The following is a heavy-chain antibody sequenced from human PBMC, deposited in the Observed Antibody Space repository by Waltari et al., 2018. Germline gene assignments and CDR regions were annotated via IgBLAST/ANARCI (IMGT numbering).Heavy chain of an antibody. Sequence: QVQLVQSGAEVKKPGASVKVSCKASGYTFTSYGISWFRQAPGQGLEWMGGIIPILGIANYAQKFQGRVTITADESTSTAYMELSSLRSEDTAVYYCASGNDYFSWVPYLWGRGTLVTVSS. CDR2: IIPILGIA. J-gene: IGHJ2*01. CDR1: GYTFTSYG. D-gene: IGHD4-17*01. CDR3: ASGNDYFSWVPYL. V-gene: IGHV1-69*10.